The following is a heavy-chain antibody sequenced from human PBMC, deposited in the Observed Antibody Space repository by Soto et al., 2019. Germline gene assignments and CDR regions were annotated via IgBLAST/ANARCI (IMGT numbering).Heavy chain of an antibody. CDR1: GGSISSSSYY. D-gene: IGHD4-4*01. V-gene: IGHV4-39*01. J-gene: IGHJ6*03. CDR2: IYYSGST. CDR3: ARLKYSNYYYSYYMDV. Sequence: SETLSLTCTVSGGSISSSSYYWGWIRQPPGKGLEWIGSIYYSGSTYYNPSLKSRVTISVDTSKNQFSLKLSSVTAADTAVYYCARLKYSNYYYSYYMDVWGKGTTVTLSS.